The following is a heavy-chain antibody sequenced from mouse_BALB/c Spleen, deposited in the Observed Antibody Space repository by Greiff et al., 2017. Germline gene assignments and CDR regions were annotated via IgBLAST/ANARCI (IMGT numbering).Heavy chain of an antibody. CDR2: IDPANGNT. J-gene: IGHJ4*01. CDR3: AIYGYDLYAMDY. CDR1: GFNIKDTY. Sequence: VQLKESGAELVKPGASVKLSCTASGFNIKDTYMHWVKQRPEQGLEWIGRIDPANGNTKYDPKFQGKATITADTSSNTAYLQLSSLTSEDTAVYYCAIYGYDLYAMDYWGQGTSVTVSS. V-gene: IGHV14-3*02. D-gene: IGHD2-2*01.